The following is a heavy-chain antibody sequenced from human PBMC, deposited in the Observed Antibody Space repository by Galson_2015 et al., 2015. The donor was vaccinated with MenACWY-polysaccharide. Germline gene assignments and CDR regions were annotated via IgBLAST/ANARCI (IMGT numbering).Heavy chain of an antibody. V-gene: IGHV4-31*03. CDR3: ARPGPGSGAFDI. D-gene: IGHD1-14*01. CDR1: GGSISSGGYY. Sequence: TLSLTCTVSGGSISSGGYYWSWIRQHPGKGLEWIGYIYYSGSTYYNPSLKSRVTISVDTSKNQFSLKLSSVTAADTAVYYCARPGPGSGAFDIWGQGTVVTVSS. J-gene: IGHJ3*02. CDR2: IYYSGST.